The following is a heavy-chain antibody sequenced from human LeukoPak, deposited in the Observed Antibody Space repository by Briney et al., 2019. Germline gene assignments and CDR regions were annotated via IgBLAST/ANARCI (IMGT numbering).Heavy chain of an antibody. CDR3: ATSNRGSSTSWGYYYGMDV. CDR2: IYSGGST. J-gene: IGHJ6*02. CDR1: GFTVSSNY. V-gene: IGHV3-53*01. D-gene: IGHD2-2*01. Sequence: GGSLRLSCAASGFTVSSNYMSWVRQAPGKGLEWVSVIYSGGSTYYADSVKGRFTISRDNSKNTLYLQMNSLRAEDTAVYYCATSNRGSSTSWGYYYGMDVWGQGTTVTVSS.